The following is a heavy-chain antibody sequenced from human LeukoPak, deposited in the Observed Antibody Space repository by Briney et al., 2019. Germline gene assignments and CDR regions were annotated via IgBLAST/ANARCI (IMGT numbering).Heavy chain of an antibody. Sequence: GGSLRLSCAASGFTFSDYYMSWIRQAPGKGLEWVSYISSSGSTIYYADSVKGRFTISRDNAKNSLYLQMNSLGAEDTAVYYCAKGPVVVAAGNWFDPWGQGTLATVSS. D-gene: IGHD2-15*01. CDR1: GFTFSDYY. CDR3: AKGPVVVAAGNWFDP. CDR2: ISSSGSTI. J-gene: IGHJ5*02. V-gene: IGHV3-11*01.